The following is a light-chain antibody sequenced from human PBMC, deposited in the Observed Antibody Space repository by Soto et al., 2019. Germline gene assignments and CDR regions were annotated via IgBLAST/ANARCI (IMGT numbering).Light chain of an antibody. CDR3: QQYNNWPPWT. Sequence: EIVMTQSPATLSVCPGERATLSCRASQSVNSNLAWYQQKPGQAPRLLIYGASTRATGIPARFSGSGSGTEFTLAISSLQSEDFAVYYCQQYNNWPPWTFGQGTKVDIK. J-gene: IGKJ1*01. CDR1: QSVNSN. CDR2: GAS. V-gene: IGKV3-15*01.